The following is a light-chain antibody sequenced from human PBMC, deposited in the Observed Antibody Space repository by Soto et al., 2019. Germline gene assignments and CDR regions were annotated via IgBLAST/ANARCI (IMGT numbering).Light chain of an antibody. CDR2: DVS. Sequence: DIQMTQSPSTLAASLGDSVTITCRASQSISRWLARYQQMPGKAPRFLISDVSSLECGVPSTFRGSGSGTEFTLTISSLPPDDFETYYCQQYSSSPWTFGQGTKVDIK. CDR1: QSISRW. J-gene: IGKJ1*01. CDR3: QQYSSSPWT. V-gene: IGKV1-5*01.